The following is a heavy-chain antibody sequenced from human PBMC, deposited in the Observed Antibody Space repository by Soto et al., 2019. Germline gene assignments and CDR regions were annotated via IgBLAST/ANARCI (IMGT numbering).Heavy chain of an antibody. CDR1: GFTFNTFA. D-gene: IGHD6-19*01. Sequence: VLLVESGGTLVQPGGSLRLSCSASGFTFNTFAMHWVRQTPGKGLEFVSAISSNGGNTYYADSVKGRFAISRDNSKNTLYLQMYSLRPEDTALYYCVKEGYMRSDWYGQFDCWGQGTLVTVSS. V-gene: IGHV3-64D*06. CDR2: ISSNGGNT. CDR3: VKEGYMRSDWYGQFDC. J-gene: IGHJ4*02.